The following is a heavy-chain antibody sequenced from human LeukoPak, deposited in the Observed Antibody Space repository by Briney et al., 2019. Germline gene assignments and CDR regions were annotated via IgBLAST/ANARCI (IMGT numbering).Heavy chain of an antibody. D-gene: IGHD3-22*01. CDR2: INSVATTT. J-gene: IGHJ4*02. V-gene: IGHV3-74*01. CDR3: VRGDIPSYYDSSGYYPFDK. Sequence: GGSLRLSCAASGFTFSNFWMHWVRQVPGKGLVWVSRINSVATTTNYADSVKGRFTISRDNAKNTLYLQMNSLRAEDTAVYYCVRGDIPSYYDSSGYYPFDKWGQGTLVTLCS. CDR1: GFTFSNFW.